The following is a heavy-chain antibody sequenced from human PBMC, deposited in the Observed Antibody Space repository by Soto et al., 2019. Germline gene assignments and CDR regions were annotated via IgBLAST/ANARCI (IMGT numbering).Heavy chain of an antibody. D-gene: IGHD2-2*01. CDR2: IHHSGTT. CDR1: GGSISSSSYY. Sequence: PSETLSLTCTVSGGSISSSSYYWDWIRQPPGKGLEWIGNIHHSGTTNYNPSLKSRVTISVDTSKNQFSLKLTSVTAADTAMFYCARGGGYCGTTSCYTYFFDSWGQGALVTVSS. J-gene: IGHJ4*02. V-gene: IGHV4-39*07. CDR3: ARGGGYCGTTSCYTYFFDS.